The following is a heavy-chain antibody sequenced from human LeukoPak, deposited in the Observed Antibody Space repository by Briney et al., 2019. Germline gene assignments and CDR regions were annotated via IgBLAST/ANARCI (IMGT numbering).Heavy chain of an antibody. CDR3: AREEFRNFDY. CDR1: GFTFSSYS. CDR2: ISSSSRYI. J-gene: IGHJ4*02. Sequence: PGGSLRLSCAASGFTFSSYSMNWVRQAPGEGLEWVSYISSSSRYIYYADSVKGRFTISRDNAKNSLYLQVNSLRAEDTAVYYCAREEFRNFDYWGQGTLVTVSS. V-gene: IGHV3-21*01.